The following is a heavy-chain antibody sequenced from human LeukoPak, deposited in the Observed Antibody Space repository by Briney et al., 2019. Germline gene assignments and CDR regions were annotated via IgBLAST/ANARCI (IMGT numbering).Heavy chain of an antibody. CDR3: ARANGNPYIFTGYYPAYYYYGMDV. D-gene: IGHD3-9*01. CDR2: INHSGST. J-gene: IGHJ6*02. Sequence: SVTLSLTCAVYVRSFSGYYWRWMRQPRGKGWEWIGEINHSGSTNYNPYLKSRVTMSVDTSKNQFSLKLSSVTAAHTAVYYCARANGNPYIFTGYYPAYYYYGMDVWGQGTTVTVSS. CDR1: VRSFSGYY. V-gene: IGHV4-34*01.